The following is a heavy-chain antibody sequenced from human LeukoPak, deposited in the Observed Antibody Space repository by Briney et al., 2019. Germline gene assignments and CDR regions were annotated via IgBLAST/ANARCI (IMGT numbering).Heavy chain of an antibody. CDR1: GVSFSTYY. Sequence: SETLSLTCDVSGVSFSTYYWSWIRQSPEKGLEWIGEVNHSGYTNSNPSLKGRVTISVDTSKNQFSLKLSSVTAADTAVYYCARQLYGSDYWGQGTLVTVSS. J-gene: IGHJ4*02. CDR3: ARQLYGSDY. D-gene: IGHD4-17*01. V-gene: IGHV4-34*01. CDR2: VNHSGYT.